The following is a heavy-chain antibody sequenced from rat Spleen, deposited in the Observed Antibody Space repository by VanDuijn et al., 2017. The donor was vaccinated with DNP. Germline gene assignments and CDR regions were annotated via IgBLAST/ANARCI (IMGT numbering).Heavy chain of an antibody. CDR3: ARGVNYGSYGWFAY. V-gene: IGHV2-19*01. J-gene: IGHJ3*01. Sequence: QVQLKESGPGMVQPSQTLSLTCTVPGFSLTDYSVHWVRQPPGKGLEWMGRIQSGGSPDYNSALKSRLSISRDTSKSQVFLKMNSVQTEDTAMYFCARGVNYGSYGWFAYWGQGTLVTVSS. CDR2: IQSGGSP. D-gene: IGHD1-3*01. CDR1: GFSLTDYS.